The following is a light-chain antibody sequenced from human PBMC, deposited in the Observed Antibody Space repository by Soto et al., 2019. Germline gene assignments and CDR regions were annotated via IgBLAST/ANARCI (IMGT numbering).Light chain of an antibody. J-gene: IGLJ3*02. CDR3: SSYTLSSTWV. Sequence: QSALTQPASVSGSPGQSITISCTGTSNDIGLYNYVSWYQQHPGKAPKLVIYEVTYRPSGVSDRFSGSKSDNTASLTISGLQAEDEADYYCSSYTLSSTWVFGGGTKVTV. V-gene: IGLV2-14*01. CDR1: SNDIGLYNY. CDR2: EVT.